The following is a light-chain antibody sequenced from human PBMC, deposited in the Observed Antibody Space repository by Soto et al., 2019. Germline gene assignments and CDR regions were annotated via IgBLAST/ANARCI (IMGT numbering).Light chain of an antibody. CDR1: QSVTSNY. CDR3: QQYGRSPLMYT. V-gene: IGKV3-20*01. J-gene: IGKJ2*01. Sequence: EIVLTQSPGTLSLSPGERASLCCRASQSVTSNYLAWYQQKPGQAPRLLIYGASTRAAGVPDRFSGSGSGTDFTLTITRLEPEDFAVYYCQQYGRSPLMYTFGQGTKLGVK. CDR2: GAS.